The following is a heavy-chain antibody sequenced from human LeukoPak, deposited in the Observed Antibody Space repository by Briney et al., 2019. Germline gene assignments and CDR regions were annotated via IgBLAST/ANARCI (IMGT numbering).Heavy chain of an antibody. D-gene: IGHD3-9*01. V-gene: IGHV3-9*01. J-gene: IGHJ4*02. CDR1: GFTFSSYG. CDR2: ISWNSGSI. Sequence: PGGSLRLSCAASGFTFSSYGMSWVRQAPGKGLEWVSGISWNSGSIGYADSVKGRFTISRDNAKNSLYLQMNSLRAEDTALYYCAKALVYDILTGSFDYWGQGTLVTVSS. CDR3: AKALVYDILTGSFDY.